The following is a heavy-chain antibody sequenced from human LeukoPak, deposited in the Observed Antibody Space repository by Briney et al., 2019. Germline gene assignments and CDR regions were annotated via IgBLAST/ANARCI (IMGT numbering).Heavy chain of an antibody. V-gene: IGHV4-38-2*02. J-gene: IGHJ5*02. D-gene: IGHD1-26*01. CDR1: GYSISSGYY. CDR2: IYHSGST. Sequence: PSETLSLTCTVSGYSISSGYYWGWIRQPPGKGLEWIGSIYHSGSTYYNPSLKSRVTISVDTSKNQFSLKLSSVTAADTAVYYCARELGATPRGWFDPWGQGTLVTVSS. CDR3: ARELGATPRGWFDP.